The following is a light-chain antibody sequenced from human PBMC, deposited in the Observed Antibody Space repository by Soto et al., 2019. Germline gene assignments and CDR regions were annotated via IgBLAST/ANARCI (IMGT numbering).Light chain of an antibody. CDR3: CSYAGTFYV. V-gene: IGLV2-11*01. Sequence: QSALTQPRSVSGSPGQSVTISCTGTSSDFGGYNYVSWYQHHPGKAPKLMIYDVSERPSGVPDRFSGSKSGNTASLTISGRQAEDEADYYCCSYAGTFYVFGTGTQLTVL. J-gene: IGLJ1*01. CDR1: SSDFGGYNY. CDR2: DVS.